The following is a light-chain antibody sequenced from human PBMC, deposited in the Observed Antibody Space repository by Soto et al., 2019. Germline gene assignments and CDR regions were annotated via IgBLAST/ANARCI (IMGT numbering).Light chain of an antibody. Sequence: EIVMTQSPATLSVSPGERATLSCRASQSVSSNLAWYQQKPGQAPRLLIYGASTRATGIPARFSDSGSGTEFTLTIRSLQSEDFAVYYCQQYNNWPPYTFGQGTKLEIK. CDR1: QSVSSN. CDR2: GAS. J-gene: IGKJ2*01. V-gene: IGKV3-15*01. CDR3: QQYNNWPPYT.